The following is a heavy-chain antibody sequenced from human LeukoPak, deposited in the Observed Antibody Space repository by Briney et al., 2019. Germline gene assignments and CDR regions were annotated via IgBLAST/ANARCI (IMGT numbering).Heavy chain of an antibody. CDR3: AKGYRYSDY. CDR1: GFTFSTYG. J-gene: IGHJ4*02. V-gene: IGHV3-23*01. D-gene: IGHD1-26*01. Sequence: GGPLRLSCAASGFTFSTYGMSSVRQAPGKGLEWVSVISGSGGSTYYADSVKGRFTISRDNSKNTLSLQMNSLRAEDTAVYYCAKGYRYSDYWGQGTVDAVSS. CDR2: ISGSGGST.